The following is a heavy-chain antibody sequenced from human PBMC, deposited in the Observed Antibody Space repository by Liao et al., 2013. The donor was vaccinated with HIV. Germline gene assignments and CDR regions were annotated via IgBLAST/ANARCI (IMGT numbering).Heavy chain of an antibody. V-gene: IGHV4-61*02. J-gene: IGHJ4*02. CDR2: IYSSGGT. CDR1: GGSINSNDYY. D-gene: IGHD3-10*01. CDR3: ARAQKYRRGLFDY. Sequence: QVQLQESGPGLVKPSQTLSLTCTVSGGSINSNDYYWSWIRQPAGKGLEWIGRIYSSGGTNYNPSLKSRVTISVDTSKNQFSLKLSSVTAADTAVYYCARAQKYRRGLFDYWGQGTLVTVSS.